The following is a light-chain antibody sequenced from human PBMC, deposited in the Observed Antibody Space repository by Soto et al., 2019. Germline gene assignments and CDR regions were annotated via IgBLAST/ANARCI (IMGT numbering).Light chain of an antibody. V-gene: IGKV1-5*01. Sequence: DIQMTQSPSTLSASVGDRVTITCRASQSISRSLVWYQQKPGKAPNLLIYDASSLEGGVPSRFSGSGFGTEFTLTITNLQPADFATYYCQQYSDFLISFGPGTTVDFK. CDR1: QSISRS. CDR2: DAS. CDR3: QQYSDFLIS. J-gene: IGKJ3*01.